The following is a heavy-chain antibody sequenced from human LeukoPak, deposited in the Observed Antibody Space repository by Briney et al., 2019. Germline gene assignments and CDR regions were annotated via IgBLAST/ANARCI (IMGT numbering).Heavy chain of an antibody. J-gene: IGHJ5*02. V-gene: IGHV1-18*01. Sequence: ASVKVSCKASGYTVTSYGISWVRQAPGQGLEWMGWISAYNGNTNYAQKLQGRVTMTTDTSTSTAYMELRSLRSDDTAVYYCARGDCSGGSCYDWFDPWGQGTLVTVSS. D-gene: IGHD2-15*01. CDR1: GYTVTSYG. CDR2: ISAYNGNT. CDR3: ARGDCSGGSCYDWFDP.